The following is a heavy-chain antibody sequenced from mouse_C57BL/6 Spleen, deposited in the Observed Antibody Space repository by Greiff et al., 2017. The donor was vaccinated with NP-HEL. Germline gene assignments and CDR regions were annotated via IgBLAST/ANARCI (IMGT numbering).Heavy chain of an antibody. CDR2: INPNNGGT. V-gene: IGHV1-26*01. CDR1: GYTFTDYY. D-gene: IGHD2-2*01. Sequence: EVQLQQSGPELVKPGASVKISCKASGYTFTDYYMNWVKQSHGKSLEWIGDINPNNGGTSYNQKFKGKATLTVDKSSSTAYMELRSLTSEDSAVYYGALMVTTGYYYAMDYWGQGTSGTVSS. CDR3: ALMVTTGYYYAMDY. J-gene: IGHJ4*01.